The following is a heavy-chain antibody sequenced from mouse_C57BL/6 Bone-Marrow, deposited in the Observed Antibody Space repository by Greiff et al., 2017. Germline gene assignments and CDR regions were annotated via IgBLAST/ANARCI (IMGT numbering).Heavy chain of an antibody. CDR1: GYTFTDYY. CDR3: AREDYYGSTYYFDY. D-gene: IGHD1-1*01. Sequence: VQLQQSGAELVRPGASVKLSCKASGYTFTDYYINWVQQRPGQGLEWIARIYPGSGNTYYNEKFKGKATLTAEKSSSTAYMQLSSLTSEDSAVYFCAREDYYGSTYYFDYWGQGTTLTVSS. CDR2: IYPGSGNT. V-gene: IGHV1-76*01. J-gene: IGHJ2*01.